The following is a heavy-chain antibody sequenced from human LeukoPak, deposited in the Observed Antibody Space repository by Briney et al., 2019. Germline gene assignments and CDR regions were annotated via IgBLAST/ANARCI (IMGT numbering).Heavy chain of an antibody. CDR2: MYYSGST. CDR3: ARDRPEYPLWFDP. V-gene: IGHV4-39*07. CDR1: GGSISSSSYY. J-gene: IGHJ5*02. D-gene: IGHD1-14*01. Sequence: TSETLSLTCTVSGGSISSSSYYWGWIRQPPGKGLEWIGSMYYSGSTYYNPSLKSRVTISVDTSKNQFSLNLSSVTAADTAVYYCARDRPEYPLWFDPWGQGTLVTVSS.